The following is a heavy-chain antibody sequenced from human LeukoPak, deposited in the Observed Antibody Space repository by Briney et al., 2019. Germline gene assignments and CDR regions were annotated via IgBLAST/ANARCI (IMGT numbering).Heavy chain of an antibody. V-gene: IGHV3-48*01. CDR1: RFTFSRYS. Sequence: GGSLRLSCAASRFTFSRYSMNWVRQAPGKGLEWVSYISSSSSTMYYADSVKGRFTISRDGAKNSLYLQMNSLRVEDTAVYYCARDPYSGYDLQAFDYWGQGTLVTVSS. D-gene: IGHD5-12*01. CDR3: ARDPYSGYDLQAFDY. J-gene: IGHJ4*02. CDR2: ISSSSSTM.